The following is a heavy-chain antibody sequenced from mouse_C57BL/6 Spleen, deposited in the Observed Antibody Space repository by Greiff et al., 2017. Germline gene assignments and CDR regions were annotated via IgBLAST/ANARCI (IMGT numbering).Heavy chain of an antibody. CDR2: IYPGSGST. J-gene: IGHJ4*01. CDR1: GYTFTSYW. CDR3: ARRDSNYGALDD. Sequence: QVQLQQPGAELVKPGASVKMSCKASGYTFTSYWITWVKQRPGQGLEWIGDIYPGSGSTNYNEKFKSKATLTVDTSSSTAYMQLSSLTSEDSAVYYCARRDSNYGALDDWGQGTSVTVSS. D-gene: IGHD2-5*01. V-gene: IGHV1-55*01.